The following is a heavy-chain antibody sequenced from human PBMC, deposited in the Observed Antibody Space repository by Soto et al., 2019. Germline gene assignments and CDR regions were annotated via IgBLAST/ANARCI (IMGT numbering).Heavy chain of an antibody. J-gene: IGHJ6*02. CDR3: ARVLWIRYCSGGSCYRPTTDGMDV. V-gene: IGHV4-34*01. D-gene: IGHD2-15*01. CDR1: GGSFSGYY. Sequence: KTSETLSLTCAVYGGSFSGYYWSWIRQPPGKGLEWIGEISHSGSTNYNPYLKSRVTISVYTSKNQFSLKLSSVTVADTAVYYCARVLWIRYCSGGSCYRPTTDGMDVRGQGTTVTVSS. CDR2: ISHSGST.